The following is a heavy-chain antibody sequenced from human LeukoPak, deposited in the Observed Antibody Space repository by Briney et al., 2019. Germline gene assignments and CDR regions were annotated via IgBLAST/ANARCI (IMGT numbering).Heavy chain of an antibody. Sequence: ASVKVSCKASGYTFTSYGISWVRQAPGQGLEWMGWISAYNGNTNYAQKLQGRVTMTTDTSTSTAYMELRSLRSEDTAVYYCARQGRGRRILGADAFDIWGQGTMVTVSS. D-gene: IGHD2-15*01. CDR1: GYTFTSYG. CDR2: ISAYNGNT. V-gene: IGHV1-18*01. CDR3: ARQGRGRRILGADAFDI. J-gene: IGHJ3*02.